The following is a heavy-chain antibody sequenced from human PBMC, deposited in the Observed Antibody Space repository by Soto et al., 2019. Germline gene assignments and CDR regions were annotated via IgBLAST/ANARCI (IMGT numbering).Heavy chain of an antibody. CDR1: GGSISSGDYY. D-gene: IGHD2-8*01. CDR2: IYYSGST. CDR3: ARAVSRPSRVSYYGMDV. J-gene: IGHJ6*01. V-gene: IGHV4-30-4*01. Sequence: QVQLQESGPGLVKPSQTLSLTCTVSGGSISSGDYYWSWIRQPPGKGLEWIGYIYYSGSTYYNPFLNGRDTLSVDTSGNEYYLKLTSVTAADRAVYDCARAVSRPSRVSYYGMDVWGQGTPGPVSS.